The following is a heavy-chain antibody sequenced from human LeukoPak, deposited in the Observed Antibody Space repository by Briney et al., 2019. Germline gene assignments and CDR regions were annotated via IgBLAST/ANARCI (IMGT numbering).Heavy chain of an antibody. Sequence: PGGSLRLSCAASGFTFSSYAMSWVRQAPGKGLEWVSYISSSSSTIYYADSVKGRFTISRDNAKNSLYLQMNSLRAEDTAVYYCARDTIFGVVISGYYFDYWGQGTLVTVSS. CDR2: ISSSSSTI. CDR1: GFTFSSYA. CDR3: ARDTIFGVVISGYYFDY. V-gene: IGHV3-48*01. D-gene: IGHD3-3*01. J-gene: IGHJ4*02.